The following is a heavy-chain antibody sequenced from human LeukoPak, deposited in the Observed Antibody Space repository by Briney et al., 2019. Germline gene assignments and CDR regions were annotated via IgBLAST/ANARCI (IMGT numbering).Heavy chain of an antibody. D-gene: IGHD1-1*01. CDR2: IYHSGST. Sequence: SETLSLTCTVSGYSISSGYYWGWIRQPPGKGLEWIGSIYHSGSTYYNPSLKSRVTISVDTSKNQFSLKLSSVTAADTAVYYCASTRLAGTTPFDYWGQGTLVTVSS. V-gene: IGHV4-38-2*02. J-gene: IGHJ4*02. CDR1: GYSISSGYY. CDR3: ASTRLAGTTPFDY.